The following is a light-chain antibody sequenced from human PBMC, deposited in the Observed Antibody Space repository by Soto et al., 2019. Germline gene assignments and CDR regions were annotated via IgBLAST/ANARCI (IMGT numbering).Light chain of an antibody. CDR3: QQYFTSPLT. CDR1: QSVSSNY. J-gene: IGKJ4*01. V-gene: IGKV3-20*01. CDR2: GVS. Sequence: EVVLTQSPGTLSLSPGESATLSCRASQSVSSNYLAWYQQKPGQAPRLLIYGVSTRATGIPDRSSGSGSGTDFSLTISRLEPEDFALYYCQQYFTSPLTFGGGTKVEIK.